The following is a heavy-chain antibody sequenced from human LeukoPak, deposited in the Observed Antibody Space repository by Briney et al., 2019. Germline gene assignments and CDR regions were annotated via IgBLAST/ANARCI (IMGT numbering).Heavy chain of an antibody. Sequence: ASVKVSCKASGYTFTGYYMHWVRHAPGQGLEWMGWINSNSGGINYVQKFQGRVTMTRDTPISTAYMELSRLRSDDTAVYYCARGDFTTTVTIDYWGQGTLVTVSS. CDR1: GYTFTGYY. CDR3: ARGDFTTTVTIDY. V-gene: IGHV1-2*02. J-gene: IGHJ4*02. D-gene: IGHD4-17*01. CDR2: INSNSGGI.